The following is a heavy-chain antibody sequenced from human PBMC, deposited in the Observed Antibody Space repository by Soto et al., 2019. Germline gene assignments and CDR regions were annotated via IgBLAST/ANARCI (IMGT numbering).Heavy chain of an antibody. V-gene: IGHV4-59*01. CDR1: GDSINNYY. Sequence: SETLSRTCTVSGDSINNYYWSWIRQPPGKRLEWIGYIYYTGSTTYNPSLESRVTMSVDTSKNQFSLKLSSANAADTAVYYCAKYRRTEAEGFTLDYWGRGTLVTVSS. D-gene: IGHD6-13*01. CDR3: AKYRRTEAEGFTLDY. CDR2: IYYTGST. J-gene: IGHJ4*02.